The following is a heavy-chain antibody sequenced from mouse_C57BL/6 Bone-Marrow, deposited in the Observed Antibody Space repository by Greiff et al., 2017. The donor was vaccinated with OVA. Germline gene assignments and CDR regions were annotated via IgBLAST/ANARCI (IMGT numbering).Heavy chain of an antibody. J-gene: IGHJ2*01. CDR1: GFTFSDYG. V-gene: IGHV5-17*01. D-gene: IGHD4-1*02. CDR3: ASPNWDLDY. CDR2: ISSGSGSI. Sequence: EVHLVESGGGLVKPGGSLTLSCAASGFTFSDYGMHWVRQAPEKGLEWVAYISSGSGSIYYADTVKGRFTLSRDNAKNTLFLQMTSLRSEDTAMYYCASPNWDLDYWSQGTTLTVSS.